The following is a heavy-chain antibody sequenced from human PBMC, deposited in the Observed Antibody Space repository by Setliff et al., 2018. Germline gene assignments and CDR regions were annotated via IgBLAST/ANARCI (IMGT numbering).Heavy chain of an antibody. Sequence: SETLSLTCTVSGGSISNSTFYWGWIRQPPGKGLEWVGEIYHSGTTNYNPSLKSRVTMSVDKSRNQFSLRLTSVTAADTAIYYCTRAYSGSHDYWGQGTLVTVSS. CDR2: IYHSGTT. CDR3: TRAYSGSHDY. CDR1: GGSISNSTFY. D-gene: IGHD1-26*01. J-gene: IGHJ4*02. V-gene: IGHV4-61*05.